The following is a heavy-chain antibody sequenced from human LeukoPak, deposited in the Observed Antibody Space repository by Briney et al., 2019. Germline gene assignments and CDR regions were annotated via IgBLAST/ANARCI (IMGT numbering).Heavy chain of an antibody. Sequence: GGSLRLSCAASGFAVSNNDMSWVRQAPGKGLEWVSAISGSGGSTYYADSVKSRFTISRDNSKNTLYVQMNSLRVEDTAVYYCAKSGVTRNDLYYYYMDVWGKGTTVTVSS. CDR1: GFAVSNND. V-gene: IGHV3-23*01. CDR2: ISGSGGST. CDR3: AKSGVTRNDLYYYYMDV. J-gene: IGHJ6*03. D-gene: IGHD2-15*01.